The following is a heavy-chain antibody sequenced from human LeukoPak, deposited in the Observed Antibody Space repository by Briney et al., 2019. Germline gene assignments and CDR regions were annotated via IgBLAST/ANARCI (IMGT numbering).Heavy chain of an antibody. D-gene: IGHD4-11*01. J-gene: IGHJ4*02. CDR3: STLTSRGLSDS. V-gene: IGHV3-74*01. Sequence: GGSLRLSCAASGNYWMHWVRQAPGKGLVWVSHINSDGSWTSYADSVKGRFTISKDNAKNTVYLQMNSLRAEDTAVYYCSTLTSRGLSDSWGQGTLVTVSS. CDR2: INSDGSWT. CDR1: GNYW.